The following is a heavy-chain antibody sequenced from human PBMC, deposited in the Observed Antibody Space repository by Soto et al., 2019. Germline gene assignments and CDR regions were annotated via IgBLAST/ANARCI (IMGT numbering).Heavy chain of an antibody. D-gene: IGHD3-10*01. Sequence: QVQLEQSGAEVKKPGSSVKISCKASGGTLSDHGVSWLRQAPGQGLEWVGGTIPVFNTAKYAPKFQGRVTTAADKSPTIAYMELGSLRSADTAFYYCARGVYGSGNYYTGPSAFDIWGQGTLVIVSS. J-gene: IGHJ3*02. V-gene: IGHV1-69*06. CDR2: TIPVFNTA. CDR1: GGTLSDHG. CDR3: ARGVYGSGNYYTGPSAFDI.